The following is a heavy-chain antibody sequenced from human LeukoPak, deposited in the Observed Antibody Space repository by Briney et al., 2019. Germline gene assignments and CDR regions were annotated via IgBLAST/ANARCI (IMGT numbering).Heavy chain of an antibody. CDR3: ARGVSASEYYYDSSGYYADWFDP. J-gene: IGHJ5*02. CDR2: INHSGST. Sequence: PSETLSLTCAVYGGSFSGYYGSWIRQPPGKGREWIGEINHSGSTNYNPSLKSRVTISVDTSKNQFSLKLSSVTAADTAVYYCARGVSASEYYYDSSGYYADWFDPWGQGTLVTVSS. CDR1: GGSFSGYY. V-gene: IGHV4-34*01. D-gene: IGHD3-22*01.